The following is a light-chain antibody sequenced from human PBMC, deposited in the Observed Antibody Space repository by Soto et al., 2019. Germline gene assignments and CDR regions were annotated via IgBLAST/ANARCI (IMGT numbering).Light chain of an antibody. Sequence: HSALTQPRSVSGSPGQSVTISCTGTSSDVGGYNYVSWYQQHPGKAPKLMIYDVSKRPSGVPDRFSGSKSGNTASLTISGLQAEDEADYYCCSHAGSYTYVFGTGTKVTVL. CDR3: CSHAGSYTYV. V-gene: IGLV2-11*01. CDR1: SSDVGGYNY. CDR2: DVS. J-gene: IGLJ1*01.